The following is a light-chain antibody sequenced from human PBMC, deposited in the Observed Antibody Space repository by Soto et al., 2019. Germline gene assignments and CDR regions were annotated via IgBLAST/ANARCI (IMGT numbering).Light chain of an antibody. V-gene: IGKV3-20*01. CDR3: QQYTDWPLT. Sequence: EVVMTQSPATLSVSPGERATLSCRASQSVTSNYLAWYQQKPGQAPRLLIYGVSSRATGVPDRFSGSGSGTDFTLTNSRLEPEDFAVYYCQQYTDWPLTFGLGTKVEVK. J-gene: IGKJ1*01. CDR2: GVS. CDR1: QSVTSNY.